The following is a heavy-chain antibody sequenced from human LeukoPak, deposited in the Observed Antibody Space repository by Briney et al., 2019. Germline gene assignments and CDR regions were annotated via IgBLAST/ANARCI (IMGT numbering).Heavy chain of an antibody. V-gene: IGHV4-59*01. CDR3: ARVSSGEYFDY. J-gene: IGHJ4*02. D-gene: IGHD2-15*01. Sequence: PSETLSLTCTVSGGSISSYYWSWIRQPPGKGLELIGYIYYSGSTNYNPSLKSRVTISVDTSKNQFSLKLSSVTAADTAVYYCARVSSGEYFDYWGQGTLVTVSS. CDR1: GGSISSYY. CDR2: IYYSGST.